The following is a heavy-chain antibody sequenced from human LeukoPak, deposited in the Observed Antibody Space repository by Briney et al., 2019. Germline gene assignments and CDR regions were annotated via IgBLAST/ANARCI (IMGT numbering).Heavy chain of an antibody. CDR3: ARGVVAAVLDY. CDR1: GGSISSYY. Sequence: PSETLSLTCTVSGGSISSYYWSWIRQPPGKGLEWIGYTYYSGSTNYNPSLKSRVTISVDTSKNQFSLKLSSVTAADTAVYYCARGVVAAVLDYWGQGTLVTVSS. J-gene: IGHJ4*02. V-gene: IGHV4-59*01. D-gene: IGHD2-15*01. CDR2: TYYSGST.